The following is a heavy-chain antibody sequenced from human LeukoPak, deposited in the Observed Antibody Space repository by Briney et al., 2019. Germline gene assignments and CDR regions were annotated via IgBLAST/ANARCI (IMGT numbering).Heavy chain of an antibody. J-gene: IGHJ4*02. Sequence: AGGSLRLSCAASGFTFSSYSMNWVRQAPGKGLEWVSYISSSSSTIYYADSVKGRFTISRDNAKNSLYLQMNSLRAEDTAVYYCARERFSGSYSPSYFDYWGQGTLVTVSS. CDR1: GFTFSSYS. CDR2: ISSSSSTI. D-gene: IGHD1-26*01. V-gene: IGHV3-48*01. CDR3: ARERFSGSYSPSYFDY.